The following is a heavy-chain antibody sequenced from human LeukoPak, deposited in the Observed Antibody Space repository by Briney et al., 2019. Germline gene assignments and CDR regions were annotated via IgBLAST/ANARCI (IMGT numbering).Heavy chain of an antibody. Sequence: GGSLRLSCVVSGFTFGSYAMNWVRQAPSKGLEWVSGISSGGGSAYYTDSVKGRFTISRDNSKNTLYLQMNSLRAEDTAIYYCAKGLSSWYCDYWGQGTLVTVSS. CDR3: AKGLSSWYCDY. J-gene: IGHJ4*02. V-gene: IGHV3-23*01. D-gene: IGHD6-13*01. CDR1: GFTFGSYA. CDR2: ISSGGGSA.